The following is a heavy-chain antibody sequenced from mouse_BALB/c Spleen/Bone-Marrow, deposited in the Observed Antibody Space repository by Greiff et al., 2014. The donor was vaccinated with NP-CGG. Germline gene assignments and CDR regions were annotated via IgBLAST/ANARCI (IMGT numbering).Heavy chain of an antibody. J-gene: IGHJ3*01. D-gene: IGHD3-2*01. Sequence: QVQLKESGPELVKPGALVKISCKASGFTFRSYDINWVKQRPGQGLEWIEWIYPGDGSTKYNEKFKGKATLTADKSSSTAYMQLSSLTSDNSAVYFCARSGDSSGYGFAYWGQGTLVTVSA. V-gene: IGHV1S56*01. CDR1: GFTFRSYD. CDR2: IYPGDGST. CDR3: ARSGDSSGYGFAY.